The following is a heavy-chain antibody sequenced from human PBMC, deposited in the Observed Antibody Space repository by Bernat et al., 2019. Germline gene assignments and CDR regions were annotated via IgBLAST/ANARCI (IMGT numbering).Heavy chain of an antibody. CDR1: GYTFTSFD. CDR2: MNPNSGNT. V-gene: IGHV1-8*01. J-gene: IGHJ4*02. CDR3: ASGRDSSSHLDY. Sequence: QVQLVQSGAEVKKPGASVKVSCKASGYTFTSFDINWVRQAAGQGPEWMGWMNPNSGNTGYAQKFQSRITMTRDTPTNTAYMDLSSMTSEDTAVYYCASGRDSSSHLDYWGQGTLLTVSS. D-gene: IGHD6-13*01.